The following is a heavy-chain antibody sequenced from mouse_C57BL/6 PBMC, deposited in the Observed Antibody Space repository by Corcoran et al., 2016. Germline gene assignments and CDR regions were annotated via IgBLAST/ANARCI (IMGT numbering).Heavy chain of an antibody. J-gene: IGHJ1*03. Sequence: QIQLRQSGPELVKPGASVKISCKASGYTFTDYYINWVKQRPGQGLEWSGWIYPGSGNTKYNEKFTGKATLTVDTSSSTAYMQLSSLTSEDSAVYFCARSGRSPLWVFGVCGTGTTVTVSS. CDR3: ARSGRSPLWVFGV. CDR1: GYTFTDYY. CDR2: IYPGSGNT. V-gene: IGHV1-84*01. D-gene: IGHD6-1*01.